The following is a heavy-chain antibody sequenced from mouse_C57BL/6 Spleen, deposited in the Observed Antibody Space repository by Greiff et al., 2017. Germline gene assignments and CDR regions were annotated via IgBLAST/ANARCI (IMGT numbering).Heavy chain of an antibody. CDR2: ISYDGSN. Sequence: EVKLMESGPGLVKPSQSLSLTCSVTGYSITSGYYWNWIRQFPGNKLEWMGYISYDGSNNYNPSLKNRISITRDTSKNQFFLKLNSVTTEDTATYYCARHGHYDYHGAMDYWGQGTSVTVSS. D-gene: IGHD2-4*01. V-gene: IGHV3-6*01. CDR1: GYSITSGYY. J-gene: IGHJ4*01. CDR3: ARHGHYDYHGAMDY.